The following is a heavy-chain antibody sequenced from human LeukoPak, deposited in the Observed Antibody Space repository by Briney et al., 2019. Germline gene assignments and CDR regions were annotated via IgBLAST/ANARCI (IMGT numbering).Heavy chain of an antibody. Sequence: SETLSLTCTVSGGSISSGDYYWSWIRQPPGKGLEWIGYIYYSGSTYYNPSLKSRVTISVDTSKNQFSLKLSSVTAADTAVYYCARATNYYGSGSYYRRVYYFDYWGQGTLVTVSS. J-gene: IGHJ4*02. CDR3: ARATNYYGSGSYYRRVYYFDY. V-gene: IGHV4-30-4*02. CDR1: GGSISSGDYY. D-gene: IGHD3-10*01. CDR2: IYYSGST.